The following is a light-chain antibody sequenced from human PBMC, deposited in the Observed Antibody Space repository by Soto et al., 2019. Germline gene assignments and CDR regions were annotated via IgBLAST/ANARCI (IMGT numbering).Light chain of an antibody. J-gene: IGKJ4*01. CDR3: QQYGSSPVT. Sequence: EIVLTQSPGTLSLSPGERVTLSCRASQAVNNNYLAWYQQIPGQAPRLLIYGASNRATGIPGRFGGSGSGTDFTLTISRLEPLEFAMYYCQQYGSSPVTFGGGTKV. CDR2: GAS. CDR1: QAVNNNY. V-gene: IGKV3-20*01.